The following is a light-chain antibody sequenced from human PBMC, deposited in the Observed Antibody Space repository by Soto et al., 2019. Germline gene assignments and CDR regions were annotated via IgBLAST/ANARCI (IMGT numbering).Light chain of an antibody. CDR2: AAS. J-gene: IGKJ1*01. V-gene: IGKV1-12*02. Sequence: DIQMTQSPSSVSASVGDRVTISWQASRGISMSLACYQQKPGKAPKLLIYAASSLQSGVPSRFSGSESGTDFTPTISSLQPEDVATYYCQKYNIAPSWTFGQGTKVDIK. CDR1: RGISMS. CDR3: QKYNIAPSWT.